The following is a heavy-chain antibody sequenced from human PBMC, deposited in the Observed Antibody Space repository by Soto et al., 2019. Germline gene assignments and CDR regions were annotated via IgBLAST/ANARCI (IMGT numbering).Heavy chain of an antibody. D-gene: IGHD6-13*01. CDR2: IDPSDSYT. Sequence: PGESLKISCKGSGYSFTSYWISWVRQMPGKDLEWMGRIDPSDSYTNYSPSFQGHVTISADKSISTAYLQWSSLKASDTAMYYCAGSSSSGGYYYYGMDVWGQGTTVTVSS. CDR3: AGSSSSGGYYYYGMDV. V-gene: IGHV5-10-1*01. CDR1: GYSFTSYW. J-gene: IGHJ6*02.